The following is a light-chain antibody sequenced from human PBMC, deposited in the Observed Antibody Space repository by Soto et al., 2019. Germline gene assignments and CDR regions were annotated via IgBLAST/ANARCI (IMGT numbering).Light chain of an antibody. CDR2: GAS. CDR1: QSIGRTY. CDR3: QQYASRPWT. V-gene: IGKV3-20*01. J-gene: IGKJ1*01. Sequence: EIGLTQSPGTLSLSPGERASPSCRVGQSIGRTYLAWYQQRPGQAPRLLLYGASSRATGIPDRFDGGGSGTDFTLTISRLEPEDFAVYYCQQYASRPWTFGQGTKVDIK.